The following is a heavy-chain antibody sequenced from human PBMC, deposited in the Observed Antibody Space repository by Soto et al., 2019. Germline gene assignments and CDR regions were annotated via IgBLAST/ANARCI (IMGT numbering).Heavy chain of an antibody. V-gene: IGHV3-11*01. D-gene: IGHD6-19*01. CDR3: AKDFSTLWLDDAFDI. J-gene: IGHJ3*02. CDR1: GFSFSDYY. Sequence: GGSLRLSCAASGFSFSDYYMSWIRQAPGKGLEWVSYISSRGSTTFYADSVKGRFTISRDNSKNTLYLQMNSLRAEDTAVYYCAKDFSTLWLDDAFDIWGQGTMVTVSS. CDR2: ISSRGSTT.